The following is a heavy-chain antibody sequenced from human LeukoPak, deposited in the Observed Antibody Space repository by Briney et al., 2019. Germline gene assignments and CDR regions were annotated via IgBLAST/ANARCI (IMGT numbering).Heavy chain of an antibody. CDR1: GGTFSSYA. D-gene: IGHD3-10*01. CDR3: ARGSPVGNY. Sequence: ASVKVSCKASGGTFSSYAISWVRQAPGQGLEWMGRIIPILGIANYAQKLQGRVTLTTDTSTSTAYMELRSLRSDDTAVYYCARGSPVGNYWGQGTLVTVSS. CDR2: IIPILGIA. V-gene: IGHV1-69*04. J-gene: IGHJ4*02.